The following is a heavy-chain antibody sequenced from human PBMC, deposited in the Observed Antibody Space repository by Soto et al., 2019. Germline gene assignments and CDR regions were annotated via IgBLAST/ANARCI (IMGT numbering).Heavy chain of an antibody. D-gene: IGHD2-15*01. V-gene: IGHV3-49*04. CDR2: IRSNRFGATS. CDR1: GFTFRDHG. CDR3: GRSPRHCSGGGCYSIDF. Sequence: EVQMVESGGGLVQPGRSLRLSCTGSGFTFRDHGLTWVRQAPGKGLEWLGFIRSNRFGATSEVAASVKGRFYISRDDSNTGAYLKLNNLQSEDTAVYYCGRSPRHCSGGGCYSIDFGGRGTLVPVSS. J-gene: IGHJ4*02.